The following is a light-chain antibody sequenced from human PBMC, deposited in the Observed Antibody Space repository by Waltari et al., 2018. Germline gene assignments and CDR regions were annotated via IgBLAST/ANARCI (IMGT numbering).Light chain of an antibody. J-gene: IGKJ1*01. V-gene: IGKV1-5*03. CDR3: QQYNGYWT. CDR2: KAS. CDR1: QSISSW. Sequence: SVGDRVTITCRASQSISSWLAWYQQKPGTAPKLLIYKASTLESGVPSRFSGSGAGTESTLTINSLQPDDFATYYCQQYNGYWTFGQGTKVEIK.